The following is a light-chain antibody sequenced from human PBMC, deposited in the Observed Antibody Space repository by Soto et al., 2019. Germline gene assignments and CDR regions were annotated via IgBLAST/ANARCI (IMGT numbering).Light chain of an antibody. CDR2: DAS. CDR3: QQYNNWPIT. J-gene: IGKJ5*01. V-gene: IGKV3-15*01. Sequence: EIVLTQSPATLSVSPGERATLSCMASQSVSGDLAWYHHKPGQAPRLLIYDASTRALDTPARFAGSGSGTEFTLTISSLQSEDFAVYFCQQYNNWPITFGQGTRLEI. CDR1: QSVSGD.